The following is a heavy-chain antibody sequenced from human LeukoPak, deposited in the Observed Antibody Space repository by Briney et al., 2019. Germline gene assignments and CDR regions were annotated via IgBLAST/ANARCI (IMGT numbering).Heavy chain of an antibody. Sequence: GGSLRLSCAASGFTFSSNGMNWVRQAPGKGLEWVSYISATGGTIYYADSVKGRFTISRDNAKNSLYLQMNSLRAEDTAVYYCAKDDYYDSSGYPWYFDYWGQGTLVTVSS. CDR2: ISATGGTI. D-gene: IGHD3-22*01. J-gene: IGHJ4*02. V-gene: IGHV3-48*03. CDR3: AKDDYYDSSGYPWYFDY. CDR1: GFTFSSNG.